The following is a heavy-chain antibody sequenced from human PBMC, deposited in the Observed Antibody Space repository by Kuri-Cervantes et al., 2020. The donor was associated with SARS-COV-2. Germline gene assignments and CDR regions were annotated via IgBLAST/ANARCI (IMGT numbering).Heavy chain of an antibody. V-gene: IGHV1-2*02. CDR2: INPNSGGT. D-gene: IGHD7-27*01. CDR1: GYTFTGYY. Sequence: ASVKVSCKASGYTFTGYYMHWVRQAPGQGLEWMGWINPNSGGTNYAQKFQGRVTMTRDTSISTAYMELRSLRSDDTAVYYCAREKSSLGRNRYYYYYMDVWGKGTTVIVSS. CDR3: AREKSSLGRNRYYYYYMDV. J-gene: IGHJ6*03.